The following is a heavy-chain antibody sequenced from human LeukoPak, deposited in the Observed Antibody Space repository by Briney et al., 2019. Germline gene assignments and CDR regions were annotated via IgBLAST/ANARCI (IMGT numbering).Heavy chain of an antibody. CDR3: ARGYCSSTSCYRRGAFDI. CDR2: ISSSGSTI. V-gene: IGHV3-48*03. CDR1: GFTFSSYK. J-gene: IGHJ3*02. Sequence: GGSLRLSCAASGFTFSSYKMNWVRQAPGKGLEWVSYISSSGSTIYYADSVKGRFTISRDNAKNSLYLQMNSLRAEDTAVYYCARGYCSSTSCYRRGAFDIWGQGTMVTVSS. D-gene: IGHD2-2*01.